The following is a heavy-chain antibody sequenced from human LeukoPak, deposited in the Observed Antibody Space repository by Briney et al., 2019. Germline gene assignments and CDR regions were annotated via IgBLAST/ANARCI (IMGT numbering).Heavy chain of an antibody. Sequence: GGSLRLSCAASGFTFSSYAMSWVRQAPGKGLEWVSVIYSGGSTYYADSVKGRFTISRDNSKNTLYLQMNSLRAEDTAVYYCARDLGGFDYWGQGTLVTVSS. CDR3: ARDLGGFDY. J-gene: IGHJ4*02. V-gene: IGHV3-66*01. D-gene: IGHD3-16*01. CDR1: GFTFSSYA. CDR2: IYSGGST.